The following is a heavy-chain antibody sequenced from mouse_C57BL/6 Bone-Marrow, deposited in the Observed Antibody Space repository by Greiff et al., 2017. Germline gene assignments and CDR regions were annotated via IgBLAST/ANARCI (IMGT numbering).Heavy chain of an antibody. CDR2: GQGLEWIG. Sequence: QVQLQQPGPELARPWASVKISCQAFYTFSRRVHFAIRDTNYLLLWVKQRPGQGLEWIGAMYPGNGDTSYNQKFKGKATLTADKSSSTAYMQLSSLTSEDSAVYYWAFTTVVDRYVEVWGTGTTVTVSS. D-gene: IGHD1-1*01. CDR1: YTFSRRVH. J-gene: IGHJ1*03. CDR3: SEDSAVYYWAFTTVVDRYVEV. V-gene: IGHV1-87*01.